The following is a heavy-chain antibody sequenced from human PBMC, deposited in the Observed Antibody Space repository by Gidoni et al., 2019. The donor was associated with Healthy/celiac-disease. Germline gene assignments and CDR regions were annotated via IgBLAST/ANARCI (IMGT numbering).Heavy chain of an antibody. V-gene: IGHV3-23*01. CDR3: AKDRQWELRAFDI. D-gene: IGHD1-26*01. CDR1: GFPFSSYA. Sequence: EVQLLESGGGLVQPGGSLRLSCAASGFPFSSYAMSWVRQAPGKGLGWVSAISGSGGSTYYADSVKGRFTISRDNSKNTLYLQMNSLRAEDTAVYYCAKDRQWELRAFDIWGQGTMVTVSS. J-gene: IGHJ3*02. CDR2: ISGSGGST.